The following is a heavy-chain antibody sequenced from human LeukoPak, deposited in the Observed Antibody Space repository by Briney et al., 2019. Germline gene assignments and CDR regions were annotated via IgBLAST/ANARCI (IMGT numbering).Heavy chain of an antibody. CDR1: GGSFSGYY. CDR3: ARGVDGGNSDRFDP. J-gene: IGHJ5*02. V-gene: IGHV4-34*01. D-gene: IGHD4-23*01. CDR2: INHSGST. Sequence: SSETLSLTCAVYGGSFSGYYWSWIRQPPGKGLEWIGEINHSGSTNYNPSLKSRVTISVDTSKNQFSLKLSSVTAADTAVYYCARGVDGGNSDRFDPWGQGTLVTVSS.